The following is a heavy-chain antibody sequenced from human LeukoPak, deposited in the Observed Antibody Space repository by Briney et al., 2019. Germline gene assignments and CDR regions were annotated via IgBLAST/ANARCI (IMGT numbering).Heavy chain of an antibody. J-gene: IGHJ6*03. CDR1: GGSFNGYY. D-gene: IGHD4-17*01. Sequence: SETLSLTCAVYGGSFNGYYWSWIRQPPGKGREWIGEINYSGSTNYIPSLKSRVTISVDTSKHQFYLKLSSVTAADTAVYYCARLGGDYARYYYYYYMDVWGKGTTVTVSS. CDR3: ARLGGDYARYYYYYYMDV. V-gene: IGHV4-34*01. CDR2: INYSGST.